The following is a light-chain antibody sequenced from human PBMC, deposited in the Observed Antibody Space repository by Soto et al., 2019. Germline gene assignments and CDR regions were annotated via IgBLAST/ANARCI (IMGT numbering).Light chain of an antibody. J-gene: IGLJ2*01. Sequence: QSALTQPASVSGSPGQSITISCTGTSSDVGGYNYVSWYQQHPGKAPKLMIYDVSNRPSGVSNRFSGSKSGNTSSLTISGLQAEDEADYYGSSYTSSSTPHVVFRGGTQLTVL. CDR1: SSDVGGYNY. CDR3: SSYTSSSTPHVV. CDR2: DVS. V-gene: IGLV2-14*01.